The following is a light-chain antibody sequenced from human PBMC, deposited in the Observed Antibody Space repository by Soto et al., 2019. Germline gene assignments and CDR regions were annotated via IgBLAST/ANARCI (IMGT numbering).Light chain of an antibody. CDR1: GSNIGSRY. V-gene: IGLV1-47*01. Sequence: QSVLTQPPSASGTPGQRVTISCSGSGSNIGSRYVYWYQQLPGTAPKLLIYQDSQRPSGVPDRFSGSKSGTSASLAISGLRSEDEADYYCTAWDDSLSGPVFGGGTKLTVL. J-gene: IGLJ3*02. CDR3: TAWDDSLSGPV. CDR2: QDS.